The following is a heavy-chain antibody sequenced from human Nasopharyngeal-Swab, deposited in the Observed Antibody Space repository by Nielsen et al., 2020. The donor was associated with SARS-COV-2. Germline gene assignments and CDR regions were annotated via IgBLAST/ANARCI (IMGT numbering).Heavy chain of an antibody. Sequence: VRQTLGQGLEGMRGIIPIFGTANYAQKIQGRGTITADKSTSTAYMELSSLRSEDTAVYYCARRRAMMPQDAYDIWGQGTMVTVSS. V-gene: IGHV1-69*06. CDR2: IIPIFGTA. D-gene: IGHD2-2*01. CDR3: ARRRAMMPQDAYDI. J-gene: IGHJ3*02.